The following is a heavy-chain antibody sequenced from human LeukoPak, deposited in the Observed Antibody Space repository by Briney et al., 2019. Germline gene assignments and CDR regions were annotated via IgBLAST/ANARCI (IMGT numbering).Heavy chain of an antibody. V-gene: IGHV4-38-2*01. CDR3: ARAGWIITSGIDY. J-gene: IGHJ4*02. CDR1: GYSISRGYY. Sequence: SETLSLTCGVSGYSISRGYYWAWIRQPPGKGLEWIGTIYHIGSTYYNPSLESRVTISVDTSKNEFSLNLNSVTAADTAVYYCARAGWIITSGIDYWGQGALVTVS. D-gene: IGHD3-10*01. CDR2: IYHIGST.